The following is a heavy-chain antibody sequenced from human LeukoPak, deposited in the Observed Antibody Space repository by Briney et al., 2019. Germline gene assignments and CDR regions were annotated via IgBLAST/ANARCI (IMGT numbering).Heavy chain of an antibody. CDR3: ARDNIAAAGNYYFDY. Sequence: SETLSLTCTVSGGSISSCYWSWIRQPPGKGLEWIRYIYYSGTTNYNPSLRSRVTISVDTSKNQFSLKLSSMTAADTAVYYCARDNIAAAGNYYFDYWGQGTLVTVSS. J-gene: IGHJ4*02. D-gene: IGHD6-13*01. CDR2: IYYSGTT. CDR1: GGSISSCY. V-gene: IGHV4-59*01.